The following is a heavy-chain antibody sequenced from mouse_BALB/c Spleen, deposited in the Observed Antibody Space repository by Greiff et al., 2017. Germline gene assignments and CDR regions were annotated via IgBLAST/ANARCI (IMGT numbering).Heavy chain of an antibody. Sequence: VQGVESGGGLVQPGGSRKLSCAASGFTFSSFGMHWVRQAPEKGLEWVAYISSGSSTIYYADTVKGRFTISRDNPKNTLFLQMTSLRSEDTAMYYCARLRGLLGGYAMDYWGQGTSVTVSS. CDR3: ARLRGLLGGYAMDY. CDR2: ISSGSSTI. CDR1: GFTFSSFG. J-gene: IGHJ4*01. V-gene: IGHV5-17*02. D-gene: IGHD2-3*01.